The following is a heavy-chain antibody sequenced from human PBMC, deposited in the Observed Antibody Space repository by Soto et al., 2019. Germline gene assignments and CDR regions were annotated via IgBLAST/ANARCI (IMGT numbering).Heavy chain of an antibody. CDR1: GGTFSSYA. D-gene: IGHD6-19*01. Sequence: QVQLVQSGAEVKKPGSSVKVSCKASGGTFSSYAISWVRQAPGQGLEWMGGIIPIFGTANYAQKFQGRVTMTGDTSISTAYMELTRLRSDDTAVYYCARAPMPGYSSGWQNYFAYWGQGTLVTVSS. V-gene: IGHV1-69*06. CDR3: ARAPMPGYSSGWQNYFAY. J-gene: IGHJ4*02. CDR2: IIPIFGTA.